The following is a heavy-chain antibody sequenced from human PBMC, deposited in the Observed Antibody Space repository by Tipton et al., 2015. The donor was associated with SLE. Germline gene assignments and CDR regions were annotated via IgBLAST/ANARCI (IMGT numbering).Heavy chain of an antibody. CDR3: AREGSSGWFYWYFDL. V-gene: IGHV4-59*11. J-gene: IGHJ2*01. CDR1: GGSISSHY. CDR2: IYYSGST. Sequence: TLSLTCTVSGGSISSHYWSWIRQPQGKGLEWIGYIYYSGSTNSNPSLKSRVTISVDTSKNQFSLKLSSVTAADTAVYYCAREGSSGWFYWYFDLWGRGTLVTVSS. D-gene: IGHD6-19*01.